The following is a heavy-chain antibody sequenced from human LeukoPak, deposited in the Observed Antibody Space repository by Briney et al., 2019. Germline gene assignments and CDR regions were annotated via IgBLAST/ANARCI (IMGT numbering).Heavy chain of an antibody. V-gene: IGHV4-59*01. Sequence: PGGSLRLSCTASGFTFGDYAMSWVRQAPGKGLEWTGNIHYSGSTNYNPSLKGRVTISADMSKNQFSLKLSSVTAADTAVYYCAREDTTGLTDFWGQGTLVTVSS. D-gene: IGHD1-1*01. CDR2: IHYSGST. J-gene: IGHJ4*02. CDR1: GFTFGDYA. CDR3: AREDTTGLTDF.